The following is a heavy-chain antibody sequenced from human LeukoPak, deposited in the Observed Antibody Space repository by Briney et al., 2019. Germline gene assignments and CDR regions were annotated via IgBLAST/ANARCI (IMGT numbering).Heavy chain of an antibody. CDR1: GFTFSDYY. CDR3: ARDRKIAAAGTWEYFQH. CDR2: ISSSGSTI. D-gene: IGHD6-13*01. V-gene: IGHV3-11*04. Sequence: PGGSLRLSCAASGFTFSDYYMSWIRQAPGKGLEWVSYISSSGSTIYYADSVKGRFTISRDNSKNSLYLQMNSLRAEDTAVYYCARDRKIAAAGTWEYFQHWGQGTLVTVSS. J-gene: IGHJ1*01.